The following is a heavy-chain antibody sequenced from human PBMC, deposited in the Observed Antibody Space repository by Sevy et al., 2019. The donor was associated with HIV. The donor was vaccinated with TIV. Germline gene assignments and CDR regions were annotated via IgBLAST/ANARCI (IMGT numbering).Heavy chain of an antibody. V-gene: IGHV3-30*18. D-gene: IGHD3-10*01. CDR2: ISYDGNKK. CDR3: AKDHNLWSEGGFLHH. Sequence: GGSLRLSCAASGFTFSSYAIHWVRQTPGKGLEWVAFISYDGNKKYYADSAKGRLTVSRDNSKNRLYVQMNSLRAEDTAVYYCAKDHNLWSEGGFLHHWGQGTLVTVSS. CDR1: GFTFSSYA. J-gene: IGHJ1*01.